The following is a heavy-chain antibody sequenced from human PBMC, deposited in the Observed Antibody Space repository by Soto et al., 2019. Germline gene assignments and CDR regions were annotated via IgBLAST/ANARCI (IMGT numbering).Heavy chain of an antibody. CDR1: GIMSSGYG. CDR3: ATMKRARLDS. CDR2: INPILDST. J-gene: IGHJ4*02. Sequence: QEQVVQSGPAMKEPGSSEKVSCRASGIMSSGYGFSWVRQAPGQGLEWVGMINPILDSTHYAQNLQGRVSLSVDKSRDTAYLEVTSLRLEDTAIYFCATMKRARLDSWGRGTVVTVSS. V-gene: IGHV1-69*09.